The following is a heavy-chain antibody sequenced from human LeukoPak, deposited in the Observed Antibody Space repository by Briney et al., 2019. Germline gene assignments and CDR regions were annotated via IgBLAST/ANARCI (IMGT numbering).Heavy chain of an antibody. D-gene: IGHD3-22*01. J-gene: IGHJ4*02. Sequence: PSETLSLTCTVSGGSISSYYWSWIRQPLGKGLEWIGYIYYSGSTNYNPSLKSRVTISVDTSKNQFSLKLSSVTAADTAVYYCAGGEYSYYDSSGYYLSYWGQGTLVTVSS. V-gene: IGHV4-59*08. CDR1: GGSISSYY. CDR2: IYYSGST. CDR3: AGGEYSYYDSSGYYLSY.